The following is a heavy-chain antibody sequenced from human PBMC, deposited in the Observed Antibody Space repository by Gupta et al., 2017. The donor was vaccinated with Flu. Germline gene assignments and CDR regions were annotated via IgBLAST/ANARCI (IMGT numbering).Heavy chain of an antibody. J-gene: IGHJ5*02. V-gene: IGHV3-21*01. CDR1: GFLFSTYS. CDR2: ITSSSRYI. CDR3: AREMYYYDSSGRRPEKWFDP. Sequence: EVQVVESGGGLVKPGGSLKLSCAASGFLFSTYSMTWFRQAPGRGLEWVSSITSSSRYIYYADSVKGRFTISRDDAKNSLFLQMNSLRAEDTAIYYCAREMYYYDSSGRRPEKWFDPWGQGTLVTVSS. D-gene: IGHD3-22*01.